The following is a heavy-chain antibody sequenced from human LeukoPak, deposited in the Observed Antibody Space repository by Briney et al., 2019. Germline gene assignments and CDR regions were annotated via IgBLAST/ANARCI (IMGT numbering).Heavy chain of an antibody. CDR1: GFTFSSYI. D-gene: IGHD1-20*01. V-gene: IGHV3-21*01. CDR3: ARDPPFIIGTTFFDY. J-gene: IGHJ4*02. Sequence: PGGSLRLSCAASGFTFSSYIMNCVRQAPGKGLEWVSSISTSSTYIYYADSVKGRFTISRDNAKNSLYLRMNSLRAEDTAVYYCARDPPFIIGTTFFDYWGQGTLVTVSS. CDR2: ISTSSTYI.